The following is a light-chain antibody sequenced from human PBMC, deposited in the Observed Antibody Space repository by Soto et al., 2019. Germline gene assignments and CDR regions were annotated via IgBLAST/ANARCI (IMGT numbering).Light chain of an antibody. CDR1: QSISSY. Sequence: DIQMTQAPSSLSASVGDRVTITCRASQSISSYLNWYQQKPGKAPTLLIYAASSLQSGVPSRFSGSGSGTDFTRTISSLQPEDFATYYCQQSYSTPRTFGQGTKVAIK. J-gene: IGKJ1*01. CDR3: QQSYSTPRT. CDR2: AAS. V-gene: IGKV1-39*01.